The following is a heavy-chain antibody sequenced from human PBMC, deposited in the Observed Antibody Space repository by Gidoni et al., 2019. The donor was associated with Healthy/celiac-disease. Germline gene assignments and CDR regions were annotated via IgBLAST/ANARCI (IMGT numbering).Heavy chain of an antibody. CDR2: ISAYNGNT. CDR3: ARDPYYDSSGYYLVNWFDP. D-gene: IGHD3-22*01. Sequence: QVQLVQSGAEAKKPGASVKVSCTASGYTLTSHGISWVRQAPGQGLEWMGWISAYNGNTNNAQKLQSKVTMTTDTSTSTAYVELRSLRSDDTAVYYCARDPYYDSSGYYLVNWFDPWGQGTLVTVSS. J-gene: IGHJ5*02. V-gene: IGHV1-18*04. CDR1: GYTLTSHG.